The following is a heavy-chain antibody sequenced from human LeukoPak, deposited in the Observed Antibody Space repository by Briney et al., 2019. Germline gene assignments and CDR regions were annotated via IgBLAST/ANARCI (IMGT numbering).Heavy chain of an antibody. CDR1: GFTVSSNY. V-gene: IGHV3-53*01. Sequence: GGSLRLSCAASGFTVSSNYMSWVRQAPGKGLEWVSVIYSGGSTYYADSVKGRFTISRDSSKNTLYLQMNSLRAEDTAVYYCARMGDYYYYYGMDVWGQGTTVTVSS. CDR3: ARMGDYYYYYGMDV. J-gene: IGHJ6*02. D-gene: IGHD3-16*01. CDR2: IYSGGST.